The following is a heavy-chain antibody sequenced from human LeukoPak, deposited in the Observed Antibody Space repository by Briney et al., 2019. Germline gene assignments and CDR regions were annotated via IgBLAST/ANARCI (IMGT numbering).Heavy chain of an antibody. CDR1: GFTFSNHA. V-gene: IGHV3-74*01. D-gene: IGHD3-10*01. Sequence: GGSLRLSCAASGFTFSNHAMSWVRQAPGKGLVWVSRINSDGSGTSYADSVKGRFTISRDNAKNTLYLQMNSLRAEDTAVYYCARDMHDGSGSSSDFDYWGQGTLVTVSS. J-gene: IGHJ4*02. CDR2: INSDGSGT. CDR3: ARDMHDGSGSSSDFDY.